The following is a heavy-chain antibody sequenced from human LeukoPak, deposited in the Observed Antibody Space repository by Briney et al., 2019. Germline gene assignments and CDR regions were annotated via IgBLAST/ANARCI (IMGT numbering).Heavy chain of an antibody. J-gene: IGHJ6*03. CDR3: ASQTPHIWFGDYMDV. CDR2: INHSGST. Sequence: SETLSLTCAVYGGSFSGYYWSWIRQPPGKGLEWIGEINHSGSTNYNPSLKSRVTISVDTSKNQFSLKLSSVTAADTAVYYCASQTPHIWFGDYMDVRGKGTTVTVSS. V-gene: IGHV4-34*01. D-gene: IGHD3-10*01. CDR1: GGSFSGYY.